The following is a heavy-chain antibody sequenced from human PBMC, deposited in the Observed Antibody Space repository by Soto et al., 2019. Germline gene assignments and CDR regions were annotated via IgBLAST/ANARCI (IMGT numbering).Heavy chain of an antibody. V-gene: IGHV4-39*01. CDR3: ARQSPSGDPDY. J-gene: IGHJ4*02. D-gene: IGHD4-17*01. CDR2: VYYLGNT. CDR1: SGSISTSSYF. Sequence: QLQLQESGPGLVKPSETLSLTCTVSSGSISTSSYFWGWIRQPPGRGLGWIGSVYYLGNTWYNSSLKSRVAISVDTSKNQFSVELRSVTAADTAEYYCARQSPSGDPDYWGQGTLVTVSS.